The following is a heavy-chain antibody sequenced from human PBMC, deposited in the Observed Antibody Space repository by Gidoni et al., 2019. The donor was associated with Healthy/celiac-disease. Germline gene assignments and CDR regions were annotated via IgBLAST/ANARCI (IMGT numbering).Heavy chain of an antibody. D-gene: IGHD4-17*01. CDR3: AKDLMTTVTTSDY. V-gene: IGHV3-23*01. J-gene: IGHJ4*02. CDR2: ISGSGGST. CDR1: GFTFSSYA. Sequence: EVQLLESGGGLVQPGGSLRLSCSASGFTFSSYAMTWVRQAPGKGLEWVSAISGSGGSTYYADSVKGRFTISRDNSKNTLYLQMNSLRAEDTAVYYCAKDLMTTVTTSDYWGQGTLVTVSS.